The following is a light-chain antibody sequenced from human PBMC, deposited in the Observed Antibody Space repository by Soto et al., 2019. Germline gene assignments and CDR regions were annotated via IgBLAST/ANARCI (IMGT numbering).Light chain of an antibody. Sequence: EIVLTQSPGTLSLSPGERATLSCRASQSVDNNYLAWYQLKPGQAPRFLIYGASGRATGIPDRFSGSGSGTEFTLTISRLEPEDFAIYYCQQYATSARLTFGGGTKIEIK. CDR2: GAS. CDR1: QSVDNNY. V-gene: IGKV3-20*01. J-gene: IGKJ4*01. CDR3: QQYATSARLT.